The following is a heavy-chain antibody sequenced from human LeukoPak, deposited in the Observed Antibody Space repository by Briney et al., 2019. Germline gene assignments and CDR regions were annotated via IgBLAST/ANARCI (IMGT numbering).Heavy chain of an antibody. CDR2: INPNSGGT. J-gene: IGHJ4*02. V-gene: IGHV1-2*04. D-gene: IGHD3-10*01. CDR1: GYTFTGYY. Sequence: ASVKVSCKASGYTFTGYYMHWVRQAPGQGLEWMGWINPNSGGTNYAQKFQGWVTMTRDTSISTAYMELSRLRSDDTAVYYCARDSYGSGSYSDYWGQGTLVTVSS. CDR3: ARDSYGSGSYSDY.